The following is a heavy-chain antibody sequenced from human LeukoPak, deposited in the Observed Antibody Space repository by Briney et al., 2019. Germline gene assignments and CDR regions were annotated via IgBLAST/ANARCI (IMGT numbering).Heavy chain of an antibody. V-gene: IGHV4-59*11. CDR2: IYYSGST. D-gene: IGHD3/OR15-3a*01. CDR1: GGSISSHY. CDR3: VREAEGLDYYFDY. J-gene: IGHJ4*02. Sequence: PSETLSLTCTVSGGSISSHYWSWIRQPPGKGLEWIGYIYYSGSTNYNPSLKSRVTISVDTSKNQFSLKLSSETAADTAVYYCVREAEGLDYYFDYWGQGTLVTVSS.